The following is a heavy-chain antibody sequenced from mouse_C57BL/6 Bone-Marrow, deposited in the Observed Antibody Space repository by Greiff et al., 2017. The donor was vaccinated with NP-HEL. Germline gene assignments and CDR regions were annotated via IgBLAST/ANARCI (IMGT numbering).Heavy chain of an antibody. CDR1: GYTFTSYW. D-gene: IGHD1-1*01. Sequence: QVQLQQPGAELVKPGASVKLSCKASGYTFTSYWMHWVKQRPGQGLEWIGMIHPNSGSTNYNEKFKSKATLTVDKSSSTAYMQLSSLTSEDSAVYYCARTEPHRRNYYGSSYVGYFDVWGTGTTVTVSS. J-gene: IGHJ1*03. CDR2: IHPNSGST. V-gene: IGHV1-64*01. CDR3: ARTEPHRRNYYGSSYVGYFDV.